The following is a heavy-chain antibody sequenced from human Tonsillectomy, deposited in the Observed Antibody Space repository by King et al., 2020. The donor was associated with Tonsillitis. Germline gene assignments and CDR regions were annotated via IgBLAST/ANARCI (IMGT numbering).Heavy chain of an antibody. CDR1: GFTFGDYG. CDR2: ITWNGGTT. D-gene: IGHD3-22*01. J-gene: IGHJ4*02. Sequence: VQLVESGGGVVRPGGSLRLSCAASGFTFGDYGMSWVRHAPGKGLEWVSGITWNGGTTGYADSVKGRFTISRDNAQNSLYLQMNSLRAEDTALYYCARDKYYYDSSGYYYFDYWGQGTLVTVSS. V-gene: IGHV3-20*04. CDR3: ARDKYYYDSSGYYYFDY.